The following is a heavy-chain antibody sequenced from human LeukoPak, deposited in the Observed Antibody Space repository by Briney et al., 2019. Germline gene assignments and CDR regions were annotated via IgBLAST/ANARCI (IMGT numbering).Heavy chain of an antibody. J-gene: IGHJ6*03. CDR1: GGSFSGYY. Sequence: PSETLSLTCAVYGGSFSGYYWSWIRQPPGKGLEWIGEINHSGSTNYNPSLKSRVTISVDTSKNQFSLKLSSVTAADTAVYYCARLTVTTSRAYYYYYYYMDVWGKGTTVTISS. D-gene: IGHD4-17*01. CDR3: ARLTVTTSRAYYYYYYYMDV. CDR2: INHSGST. V-gene: IGHV4-34*01.